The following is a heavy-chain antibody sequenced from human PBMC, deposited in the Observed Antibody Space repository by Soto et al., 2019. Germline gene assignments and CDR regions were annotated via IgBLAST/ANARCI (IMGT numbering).Heavy chain of an antibody. Sequence: QVQLVESGGGVVQPGRSLRLSCAASGFTFSSYAMHWVRQAPGKGLEWVAVISYDGSNKYYADSVKGRFTISRDNSKNTLYLQMNSLRAEDTAVYYCATDCISTSCHAFDIWGQGTMVTVSS. CDR2: ISYDGSNK. J-gene: IGHJ3*02. D-gene: IGHD2-2*01. CDR3: ATDCISTSCHAFDI. CDR1: GFTFSSYA. V-gene: IGHV3-30-3*01.